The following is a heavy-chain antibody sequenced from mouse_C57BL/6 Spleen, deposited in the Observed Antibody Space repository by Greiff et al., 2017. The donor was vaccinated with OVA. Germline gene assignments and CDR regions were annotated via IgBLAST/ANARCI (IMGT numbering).Heavy chain of an antibody. CDR3: ARADTTVFMDY. J-gene: IGHJ4*01. Sequence: EVKLVESGPGLVKPSQSLSLTCSVTGYSITSGYYWNWIRQFPGNKLEWMGYISYDGSNNYNPSLKNRISITRDTSKNQFFLKLNSVTTEDTATYYCARADTTVFMDYWGQGTSVTVSS. CDR2: ISYDGSN. V-gene: IGHV3-6*01. D-gene: IGHD1-1*01. CDR1: GYSITSGYY.